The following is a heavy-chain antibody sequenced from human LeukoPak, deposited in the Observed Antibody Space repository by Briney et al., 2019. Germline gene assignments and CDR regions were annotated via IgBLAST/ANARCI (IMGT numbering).Heavy chain of an antibody. V-gene: IGHV4-39*01. Sequence: PSETLSLTCTVSGGSISTYYWGWIRQPPGKGLEWIGSIYYSGSTYYNPSLKSRVTISVDTSKNQFSLKLSSVTAADTAVYYCARHEMSQDCSSTSCLLPGSMDVWGKGTTVTVSS. CDR1: GGSISTYY. CDR3: ARHEMSQDCSSTSCLLPGSMDV. D-gene: IGHD2-2*01. J-gene: IGHJ6*03. CDR2: IYYSGST.